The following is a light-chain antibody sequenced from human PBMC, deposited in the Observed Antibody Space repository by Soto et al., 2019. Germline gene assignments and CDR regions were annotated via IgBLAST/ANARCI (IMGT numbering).Light chain of an antibody. V-gene: IGKV1-5*01. CDR1: QSIVNW. CDR2: DAS. CDR3: QQYNLDPYT. J-gene: IGKJ2*01. Sequence: DIQMTQSPSTLSASVGDRVIVTCRASQSIVNWLAWYQQKPGKAPKLLISDASKLESGVPSRFSGVGSGTEFTLIISSLQPDDSATYFCQQYNLDPYTFGQGTKLEIK.